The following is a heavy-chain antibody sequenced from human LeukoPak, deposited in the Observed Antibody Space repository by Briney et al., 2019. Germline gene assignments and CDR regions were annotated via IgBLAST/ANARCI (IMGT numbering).Heavy chain of an antibody. D-gene: IGHD3-3*01. Sequence: SETLSLTCAVYGGSFSGYYWSWIRQPPGKGLEWIGEINHSGSTNYNPSLKSRVTISVDTSKNQFSLKLSSVTAADTAVYYRARGGGFGVVRWGKGTLVTVSS. J-gene: IGHJ4*02. CDR1: GGSFSGYY. CDR2: INHSGST. V-gene: IGHV4-34*01. CDR3: ARGGGFGVVR.